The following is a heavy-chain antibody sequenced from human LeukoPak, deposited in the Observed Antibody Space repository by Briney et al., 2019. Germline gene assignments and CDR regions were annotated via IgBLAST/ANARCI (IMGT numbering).Heavy chain of an antibody. V-gene: IGHV4-59*02. CDR1: SASVKTYY. Sequence: SETLSLTCTVSSASVKTYYWSWIRQPPGKGLEWIGYIYYSGSTNYNPSLKSRVTISVDTSKNQFSLKLSSVTAADTAVYYCARDRSSNYYYYYGMDVWGQGTTVTVSS. CDR2: IYYSGST. J-gene: IGHJ6*02. D-gene: IGHD4-11*01. CDR3: ARDRSSNYYYYYGMDV.